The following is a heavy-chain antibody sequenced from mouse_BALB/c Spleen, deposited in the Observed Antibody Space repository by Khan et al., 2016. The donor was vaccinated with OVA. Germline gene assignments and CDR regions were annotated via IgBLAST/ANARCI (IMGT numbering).Heavy chain of an antibody. D-gene: IGHD1-2*01. CDR1: GYSITSGYG. V-gene: IGHV3-2*02. CDR3: DRTARIKY. J-gene: IGHJ2*01. Sequence: EVKLLESGPGLAKPSQSLSLTCTVTGYSITSGYGWNWIRQFPGNKLECMGYISYSGSTNYNPSLKSRISITRDTSKNQFFLQLNSVTTEDTATYYCDRTARIKYWGQGTTLTVSS. CDR2: ISYSGST.